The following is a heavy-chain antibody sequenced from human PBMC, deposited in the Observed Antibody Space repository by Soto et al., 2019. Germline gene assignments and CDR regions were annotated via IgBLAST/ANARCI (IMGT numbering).Heavy chain of an antibody. V-gene: IGHV3-23*01. CDR3: AAPRYCSSTSCYLDFHYYYGMDV. D-gene: IGHD2-2*01. Sequence: GGSLRLSCAASGFTFSSYAMSWVRQAPGKGLEWVSAISGSGGSTYYADSVKGRFTISRDNSKNTLYLQMNSLRAEDTAVYYCAAPRYCSSTSCYLDFHYYYGMDVWGQGTTVTVSS. CDR1: GFTFSSYA. J-gene: IGHJ6*02. CDR2: ISGSGGST.